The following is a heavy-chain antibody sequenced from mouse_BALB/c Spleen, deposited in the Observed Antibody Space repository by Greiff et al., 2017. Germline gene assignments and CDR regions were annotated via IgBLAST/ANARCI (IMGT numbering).Heavy chain of an antibody. J-gene: IGHJ4*01. CDR2: INPYNDGT. V-gene: IGHV1-14*01. CDR1: GYTFTSYV. Sequence: VQLQQSGPELVKPGASVKMSCKASGYTFTSYVMHWVKQKPGQGLEWIGYINPYNDGTKYNEKFKGKATLTSDKSSSTAYMELSSLTSEDSAVYYCARTPHSHYYFMDYWGQGTSVTVSS. CDR3: ARTPHSHYYFMDY.